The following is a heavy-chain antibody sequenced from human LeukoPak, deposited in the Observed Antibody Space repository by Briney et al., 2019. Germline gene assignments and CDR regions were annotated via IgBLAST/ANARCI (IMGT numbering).Heavy chain of an antibody. CDR3: ARGQRYYGSGRYFDY. D-gene: IGHD3-10*01. CDR2: TNPNSGNT. J-gene: IGHJ4*02. Sequence: ASVKVSCKASGYTFTSYDINWVRQATGQGLEWMGWTNPNSGNTGYAQKFQGRVTITRNTSISTAYMELSSLRSEDTAVYYCARGQRYYGSGRYFDYWGQGTLVTVSS. V-gene: IGHV1-8*03. CDR1: GYTFTSYD.